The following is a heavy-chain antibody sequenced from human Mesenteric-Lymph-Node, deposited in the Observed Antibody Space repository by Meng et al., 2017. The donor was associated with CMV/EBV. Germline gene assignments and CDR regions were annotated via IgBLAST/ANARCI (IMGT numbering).Heavy chain of an antibody. CDR2: VSHSGIT. V-gene: IGHV4-39*07. CDR3: ARGGRGGYSNWFDP. D-gene: IGHD5-12*01. J-gene: IGHJ5*02. Sequence: SETLSLTCTVSGGAISTSNYYWAWIRQPPEKGLEWIGSVSHSGITYYSPSLKSRVTISIDTSKNQFSLRLSSVTVADTAVYYCARGGRGGYSNWFDPWGQGTLVTVSS. CDR1: GGAISTSNYY.